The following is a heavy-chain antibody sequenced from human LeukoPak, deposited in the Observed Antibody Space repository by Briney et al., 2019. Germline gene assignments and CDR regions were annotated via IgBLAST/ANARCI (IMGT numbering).Heavy chain of an antibody. D-gene: IGHD1-26*01. CDR1: GYTFTSYG. CDR2: ISAYNGNT. V-gene: IGHV1-18*01. Sequence: GASVKVSCKASGYTFTSYGISWVRQAPGQGLEWMGWISAYNGNTNYAQKLQGRVTMTTDTSTSTAYMELRSLRSDDTAVYYCAREGIVGATRGPYYYYYMDVWGKGTTVTVSS. CDR3: AREGIVGATRGPYYYYYMDV. J-gene: IGHJ6*03.